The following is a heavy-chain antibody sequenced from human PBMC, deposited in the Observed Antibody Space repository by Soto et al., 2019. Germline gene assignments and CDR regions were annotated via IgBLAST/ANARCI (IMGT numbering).Heavy chain of an antibody. CDR3: AKDRGSTVVTPAVY. D-gene: IGHD3-16*01. J-gene: IGHJ4*02. CDR2: IYSGGST. V-gene: IGHV3-53*05. Sequence: LRLSCAASGFTVSSNYMSWVRQAPGKGLEWVSVIYSGGSTYYADSVKGRFTISRDNSKNTLYLQMNSLRAEDTAVYYCAKDRGSTVVTPAVYWGQGTLVTVSS. CDR1: GFTVSSNY.